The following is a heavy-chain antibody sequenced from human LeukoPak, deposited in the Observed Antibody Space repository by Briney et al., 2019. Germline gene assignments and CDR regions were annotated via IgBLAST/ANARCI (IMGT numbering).Heavy chain of an antibody. CDR2: IYHSGST. CDR3: ARVGYCGGDCESSSGALDY. Sequence: SETLSLTCTVSGYSINSGYYWGWIRQPPGKGLEWIGSIYHSGSTYNNPSLESRVTISVDTSKNQFSLKLRSVTAADTAIYYCARVGYCGGDCESSSGALDYWGQGTLVTVSS. J-gene: IGHJ4*02. D-gene: IGHD2-21*02. V-gene: IGHV4-38-2*02. CDR1: GYSINSGYY.